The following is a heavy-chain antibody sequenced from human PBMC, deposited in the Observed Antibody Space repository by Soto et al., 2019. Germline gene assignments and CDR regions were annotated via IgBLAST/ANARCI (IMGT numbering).Heavy chain of an antibody. CDR3: AKERRDIVEHNWFDP. D-gene: IGHD2-15*01. CDR2: ISGSGGST. CDR1: GFTFSSYA. Sequence: GGSLRLSCAASGFTFSSYAMSWVRQAPGKGLEWVSAISGSGGSTYYADSVKGRFTISRDNSKNTPYLQMNSLRAEDTAVYYCAKERRDIVEHNWFDPWGQGTLVTVSS. J-gene: IGHJ5*02. V-gene: IGHV3-23*01.